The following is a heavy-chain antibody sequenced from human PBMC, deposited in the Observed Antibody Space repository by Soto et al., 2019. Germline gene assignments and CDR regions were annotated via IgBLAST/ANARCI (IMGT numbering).Heavy chain of an antibody. CDR1: GFTFSSYA. V-gene: IGHV3-23*01. Sequence: PGGSLRLSCAASGFTFSSYAMSWVRQAPGKGLEWVSAISGSGGSTYYADSVKGRFTISRDNSKNTLYLQMNSLRAEDTAVYYCAKDSIVVVPAAMIFDYWGQGTLVTVSS. CDR2: ISGSGGST. CDR3: AKDSIVVVPAAMIFDY. J-gene: IGHJ4*02. D-gene: IGHD2-2*01.